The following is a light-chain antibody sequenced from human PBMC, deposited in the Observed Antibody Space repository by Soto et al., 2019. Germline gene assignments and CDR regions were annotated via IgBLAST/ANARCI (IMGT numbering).Light chain of an antibody. J-gene: IGKJ4*02. V-gene: IGKV1-9*01. CDR2: YAS. Sequence: DIRLTQCASFLSASVGDRVTIACRASQGVXSHFDWYQQGPGKAPKLLXDYASTLQRGGPSRLSGSASGTEFTLTISSLQPEDFATYYCQQVSGYTRKFGGGTKVDIK. CDR1: QGVXSH. CDR3: QQVSGYTRK.